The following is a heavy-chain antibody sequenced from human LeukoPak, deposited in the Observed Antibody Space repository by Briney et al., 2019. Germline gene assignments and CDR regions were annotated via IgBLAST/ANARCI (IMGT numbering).Heavy chain of an antibody. V-gene: IGHV1-2*02. CDR3: ARFPYYYDSSGYYLHDAFDI. CDR1: GYTFTDYY. Sequence: ASVKVSCKTSGYTFTDYYIHWVRQAPGQGPEWMGWINPNSGGTNYAQNLQGRVTMTRDTSISTAYMELSRLRSDDTAVYYCARFPYYYDSSGYYLHDAFDIWGQGTMVTVSS. CDR2: INPNSGGT. D-gene: IGHD3-22*01. J-gene: IGHJ3*02.